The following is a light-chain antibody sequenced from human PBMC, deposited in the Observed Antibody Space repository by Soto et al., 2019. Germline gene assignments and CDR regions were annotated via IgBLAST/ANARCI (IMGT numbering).Light chain of an antibody. V-gene: IGKV3D-20*01. CDR1: QSINSNY. CDR2: DTS. J-gene: IGKJ5*01. Sequence: EIVLTQSPATLSLSPGERATLSCGASQSINSNYLAWYQQKPGLAPRLVIYDTSRRAPGIPDRLTGSGSGTDFTLTISRLEPVNSAIYYFQQYGSSPTFSQGTRLEIK. CDR3: QQYGSSPT.